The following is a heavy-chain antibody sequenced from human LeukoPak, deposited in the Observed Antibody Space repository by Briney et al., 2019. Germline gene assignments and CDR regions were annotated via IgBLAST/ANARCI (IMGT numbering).Heavy chain of an antibody. D-gene: IGHD3-3*01. Sequence: PSETLSLTCTVSGGSISSGGYYWSWIRQPPGKGLEWIGYIYYSGSTNYNPSLKSRVTISVDTSKNQFSLKLSSVTAADTAVYYCARDLAIFGVVGWFDPWGQGTLVTVSS. CDR3: ARDLAIFGVVGWFDP. CDR2: IYYSGST. J-gene: IGHJ5*02. V-gene: IGHV4-61*08. CDR1: GGSISSGGYY.